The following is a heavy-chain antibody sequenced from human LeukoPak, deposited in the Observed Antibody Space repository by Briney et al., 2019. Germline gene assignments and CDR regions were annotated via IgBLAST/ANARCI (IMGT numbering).Heavy chain of an antibody. V-gene: IGHV1-69*13. CDR1: GGTFSSYA. J-gene: IGHJ4*02. CDR2: IIPIFGTA. CDR3: ARSDSSSWYWRY. D-gene: IGHD6-13*01. Sequence: SVKVSCKASGGTFSSYAISWVRQAPGQGLEWMGGIIPIFGTANYAQKFQGSVTITADESTSTAYMELSSLRSEDTAVYYCARSDSSSWYWRYWGQGTLVTVSS.